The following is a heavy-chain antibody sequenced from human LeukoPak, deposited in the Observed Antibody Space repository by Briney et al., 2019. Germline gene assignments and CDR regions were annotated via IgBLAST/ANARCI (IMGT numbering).Heavy chain of an antibody. CDR2: INPNSGGT. CDR3: AREAYRYSGSPGAFDI. J-gene: IGHJ3*02. V-gene: IGHV1-2*02. D-gene: IGHD1-26*01. Sequence: GASVKVSCKASGYTFTGYYMHWVRQAPGQGLEWMGWINPNSGGTNYAQKFQGRVTMTRDTSISTAYMELSRLRSDDTAVYYCAREAYRYSGSPGAFDIWGQGTMVTVSS. CDR1: GYTFTGYY.